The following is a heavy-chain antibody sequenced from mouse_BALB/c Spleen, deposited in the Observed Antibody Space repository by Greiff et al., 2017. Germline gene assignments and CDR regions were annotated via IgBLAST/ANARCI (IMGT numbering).Heavy chain of an antibody. CDR1: GFTFSSYA. CDR3: ARHGLDY. J-gene: IGHJ2*01. CDR2: ISSGGSYT. Sequence: EVHLVESGGGLVKPGGSLKLSCAASGFTFSSYAMSWVRQTPEKRLEWVATISSGGSYTYYPDSVKGRFTISRDNAKNTLYLQMSSLRSEDTAMYYCARHGLDYWGQGTTLTVSS. V-gene: IGHV5-9-3*01.